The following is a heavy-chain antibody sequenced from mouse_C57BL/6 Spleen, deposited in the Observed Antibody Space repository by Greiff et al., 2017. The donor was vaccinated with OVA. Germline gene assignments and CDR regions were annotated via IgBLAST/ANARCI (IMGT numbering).Heavy chain of an antibody. Sequence: QVQLQQSGPELVKPGASVKISCKASGYAFSSSWMNWVKQRPGKGLEWIGRIYPGDGDTNYNGKFKGKATLTADKSSSTAYMQLSSLTSEDSAVDFCAGDGYCGSSYWYVDVWGTGTTVTVSS. CDR2: IYPGDGDT. V-gene: IGHV1-82*01. CDR3: AGDGYCGSSYWYVDV. CDR1: GYAFSSSW. D-gene: IGHD1-1*01. J-gene: IGHJ1*03.